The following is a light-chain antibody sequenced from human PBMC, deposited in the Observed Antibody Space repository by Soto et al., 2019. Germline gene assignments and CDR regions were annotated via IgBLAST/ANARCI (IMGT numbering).Light chain of an antibody. CDR1: SSDVGGYNY. Sequence: QSALTQPRSVSGSPGQSVTISCTGTSSDVGGYNYVSWYQQPPGKAPKLMIYDVSKRPSGVPDRFSGSKSGNTASLTISGLQAEDEADYYCCSYAGTYTFGYVFGTGTKLTVL. V-gene: IGLV2-11*01. J-gene: IGLJ1*01. CDR2: DVS. CDR3: CSYAGTYTFGYV.